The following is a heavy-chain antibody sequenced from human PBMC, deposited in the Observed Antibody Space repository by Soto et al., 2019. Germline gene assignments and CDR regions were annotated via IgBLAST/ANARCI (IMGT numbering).Heavy chain of an antibody. CDR2: IDTVGDS. D-gene: IGHD4-17*01. CDR3: ARALRLYDNDDYAHYYYNFGMDV. J-gene: IGHJ6*02. CDR1: GFIGFGFSKYD. V-gene: IGHV3-13*01. Sequence: LRLSCAASGFIGFGFSKYDMVWVRQSRGRALEWVSAIDTVGDSYYAGPVKGRFTLSRENAQNSVYLQMNSLRAGDTAVYYCARALRLYDNDDYAHYYYNFGMDVWGPGTTVTV.